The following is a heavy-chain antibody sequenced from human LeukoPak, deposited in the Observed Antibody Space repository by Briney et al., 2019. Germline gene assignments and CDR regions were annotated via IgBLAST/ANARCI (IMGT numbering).Heavy chain of an antibody. Sequence: PGGSLRLSCAAPGFTFSSYSMNWVRQAPGKGLEWVSSIGSSSSYIYYADSVKGRFTISRDNAKNSLYLQMNSLRAEDTAVYYCATLLIAAAPGYWGQGTLVTVSS. J-gene: IGHJ4*02. D-gene: IGHD6-13*01. CDR3: ATLLIAAAPGY. CDR1: GFTFSSYS. V-gene: IGHV3-21*01. CDR2: IGSSSSYI.